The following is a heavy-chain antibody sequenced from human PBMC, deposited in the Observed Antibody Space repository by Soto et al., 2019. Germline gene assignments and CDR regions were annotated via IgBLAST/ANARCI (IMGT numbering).Heavy chain of an antibody. J-gene: IGHJ4*02. V-gene: IGHV3-48*01. CDR2: MSSSSSTI. CDR1: GFTFSSYS. CDR3: ARANYYGSPGDFDY. Sequence: EVQLVESGGGLVQPGGSLRLSCAASGFTFSSYSMNWVRQAPGKGLEWVSYMSSSSSTIYYADSVKGRFTISRDNAKNSLSLQMNSLRAEDTAVYYCARANYYGSPGDFDYWGQGTLVTVSS. D-gene: IGHD3-10*01.